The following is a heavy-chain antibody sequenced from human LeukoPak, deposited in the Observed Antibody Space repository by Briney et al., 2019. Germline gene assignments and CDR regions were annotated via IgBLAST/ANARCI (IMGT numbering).Heavy chain of an antibody. D-gene: IGHD2-8*01. V-gene: IGHV1-69*13. CDR3: ASEDYCTNGVCYTINYYYGMDV. J-gene: IGHJ6*02. CDR2: IIPIFGTA. CDR1: GGTFSSYA. Sequence: SVKVSCKASGGTFSSYAISWVRQAPGQGLEWMGGIIPIFGTANYAQKFQGRVTITADESTSTAYMELSSLRSEDTAVYYCASEDYCTNGVCYTINYYYGMDVRGQGTTVTVSS.